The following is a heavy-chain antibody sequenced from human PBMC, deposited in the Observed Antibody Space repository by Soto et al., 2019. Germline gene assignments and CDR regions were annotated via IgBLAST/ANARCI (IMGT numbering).Heavy chain of an antibody. D-gene: IGHD6-13*01. V-gene: IGHV4-30-2*01. CDR1: GGSISSGGYS. J-gene: IGHJ6*02. Sequence: PSETLSLTCAVSGGSISSGGYSWSWIRQPPGKGLEWIGYIYHSGSTYYNPSLKSRVTISVDRSKNQFSLKLSSVTAADTAVYYCARVGPEQQLVREYYGMDVWGQGTTVT. CDR2: IYHSGST. CDR3: ARVGPEQQLVREYYGMDV.